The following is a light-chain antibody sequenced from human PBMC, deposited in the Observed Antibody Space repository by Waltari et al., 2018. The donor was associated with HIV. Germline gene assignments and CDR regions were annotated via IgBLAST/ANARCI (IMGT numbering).Light chain of an antibody. V-gene: IGKV3-20*01. Sequence: EIVLTQSPGTLSLFPGERATLACRASQSVSSSYLARYQQKPGQAPRLLIYGASSSATGIPDRFSGSGSGTDVTLTLSRLEPEDFAVYYCQQYGSSPAATFGPGPKWISN. CDR3: QQYGSSPAAT. CDR2: GAS. J-gene: IGKJ3*01. CDR1: QSVSSSY.